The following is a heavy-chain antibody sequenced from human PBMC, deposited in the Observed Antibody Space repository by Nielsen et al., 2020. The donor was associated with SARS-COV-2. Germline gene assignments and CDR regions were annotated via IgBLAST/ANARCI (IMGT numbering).Heavy chain of an antibody. CDR2: IYPGDSDT. CDR3: ASPYCSSTSCYTGFDY. CDR1: GYSFTSYW. V-gene: IGHV5-51*01. Sequence: GESLKISCKGSGYSFTSYWIGWVRQMPGKGLEWMGIIYPGDSDTIYSPSFQGQVTISADKSISTAYLQWSSLTASDTAMYYCASPYCSSTSCYTGFDYWGQGTLVTVSS. J-gene: IGHJ4*02. D-gene: IGHD2-2*02.